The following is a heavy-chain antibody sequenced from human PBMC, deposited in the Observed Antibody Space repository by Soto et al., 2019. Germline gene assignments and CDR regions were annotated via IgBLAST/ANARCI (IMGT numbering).Heavy chain of an antibody. CDR1: GGSFMSQA. D-gene: IGHD3-10*01. J-gene: IGHJ6*02. CDR3: ARGSYDSYAGFFGMDV. V-gene: IGHV1-69*13. Sequence: SVKVSCKTSGGSFMSQAISWVRQAPGQGPEWMGGIIPFSGTVTYTQRFQGRLTLTADEPTKTAYMELSSLRSEDTAAYYCARGSYDSYAGFFGMDVWGQGTKVTVSS. CDR2: IIPFSGTV.